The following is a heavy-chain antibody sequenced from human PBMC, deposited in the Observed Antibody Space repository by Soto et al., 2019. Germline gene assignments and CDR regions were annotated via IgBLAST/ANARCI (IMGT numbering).Heavy chain of an antibody. D-gene: IGHD3-10*01. CDR3: VKERYGSGSYPYFDY. Sequence: PGGSLRLSCAASGFTFTSYAMAWVRQAPGKGLEWVSDIGVDGGNIKYADSVKGRFIISRDNSKNTLYLRMNSLRAEDTATYYCVKERYGSGSYPYFDYWGQGT. V-gene: IGHV3-23*01. J-gene: IGHJ4*02. CDR1: GFTFTSYA. CDR2: IGVDGGNI.